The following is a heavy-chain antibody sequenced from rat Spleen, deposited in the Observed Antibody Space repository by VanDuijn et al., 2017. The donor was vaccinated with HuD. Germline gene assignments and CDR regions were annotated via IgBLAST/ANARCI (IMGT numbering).Heavy chain of an antibody. J-gene: IGHJ2*01. CDR3: ARANFEY. CDR1: GFSLTNYG. CDR2: IWGDGST. Sequence: QVQLKESGPGLVQPSQTLSLTCTVSGFSLTNYGVSWVRQPPGEGLEWMGIIWGDGSTNYNSALKSRLSISRDTSKSQVFLKMNSLQPEDTGTYYCARANFEYWGQGVMVTVSS. V-gene: IGHV2-13*01.